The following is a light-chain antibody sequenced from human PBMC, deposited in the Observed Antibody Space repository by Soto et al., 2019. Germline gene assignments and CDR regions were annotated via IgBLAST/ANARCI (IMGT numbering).Light chain of an antibody. CDR3: QQYTTTPFT. Sequence: DIVMTQSPDSLAVSLGERATMHCKSSESVLYRSNGRNYLAWYQQKPGQPPKVLFYWASTRESGVPDRFSGSGSGTDFTLTISSLQAEDVAVYFCQQYTTTPFTVGQGTKVDIK. CDR1: ESVLYRSNGRNY. J-gene: IGKJ2*01. V-gene: IGKV4-1*01. CDR2: WAS.